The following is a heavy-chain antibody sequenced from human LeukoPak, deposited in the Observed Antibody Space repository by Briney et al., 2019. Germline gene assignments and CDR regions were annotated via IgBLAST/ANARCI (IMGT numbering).Heavy chain of an antibody. Sequence: GGSLRLSCVASGFIFSTYTINWVRQAPGKGLEWVSSITSRGNYIYQADSVKGRFTISRDNAKNSVYLQMNHLRAEDTAVYYCARGRTYDTSGYYVDYWGQGTLVTVSS. D-gene: IGHD3-22*01. V-gene: IGHV3-21*01. CDR3: ARGRTYDTSGYYVDY. CDR2: ITSRGNYI. J-gene: IGHJ4*02. CDR1: GFIFSTYT.